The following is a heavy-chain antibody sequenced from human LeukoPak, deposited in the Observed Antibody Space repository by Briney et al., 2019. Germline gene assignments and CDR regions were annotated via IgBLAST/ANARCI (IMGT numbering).Heavy chain of an antibody. CDR1: GFTFNSYS. J-gene: IGHJ6*03. V-gene: IGHV3-21*01. D-gene: IGHD6-19*01. CDR3: ARDGRYSSDVKSFYYMDV. Sequence: GGSLRLSCAASGFTFNSYSMNWVRQAPGKGLEWVSSISSSTSYIYYADSVKGRFTISRDNAKKSLYLQMNSLRAEDTAVYYCARDGRYSSDVKSFYYMDVWGKGTTVTVSS. CDR2: ISSSTSYI.